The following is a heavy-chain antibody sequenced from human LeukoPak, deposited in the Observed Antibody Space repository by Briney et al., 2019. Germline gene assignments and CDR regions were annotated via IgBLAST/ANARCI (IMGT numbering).Heavy chain of an antibody. CDR1: GGSFSGYY. D-gene: IGHD3-22*01. CDR3: ASLREYYYYDSSGYPPVDY. CDR2: INHSGST. Sequence: SETLSLTCAVYGGSFSGYYWSWIRQPPGKGLEWIGEINHSGSTNYNPSFKSRVTISVDTSKNQFSLKLSSVTAADTAVYYCASLREYYYYDSSGYPPVDYWGQGTLVTVSS. V-gene: IGHV4-34*01. J-gene: IGHJ4*02.